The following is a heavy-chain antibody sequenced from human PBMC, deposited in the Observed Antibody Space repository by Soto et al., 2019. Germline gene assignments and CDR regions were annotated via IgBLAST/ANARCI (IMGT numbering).Heavy chain of an antibody. CDR3: TRGCAAYEY. J-gene: IGHJ4*02. CDR2: FNPRNGNT. Sequence: ASVKISCKASGYAFTDYAMHWVRQAPGQSLEWVGWFNPRNGNTKYSQKFQGRVTLTWDTSASTAYMELSSLRPEDTAVYYCTRGCAAYEYWGQGTLVTVSS. V-gene: IGHV1-3*01. D-gene: IGHD6-25*01. CDR1: GYAFTDYA.